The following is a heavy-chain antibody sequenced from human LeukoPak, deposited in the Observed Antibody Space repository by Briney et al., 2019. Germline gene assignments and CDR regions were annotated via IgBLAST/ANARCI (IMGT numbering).Heavy chain of an antibody. V-gene: IGHV3-48*03. CDR1: GFTFSSYE. Sequence: GGSLRLSCAASGFTFSSYEMNWVRQAPGKGLEWVSYISSSGSTIYYADSVKGRFTISRDNAKNSLYLQMNSLRAEDTAVYYCARFVSGICGSDYWGQGTLVTVSS. CDR3: ARFVSGICGSDY. CDR2: ISSSGSTI. D-gene: IGHD1-14*01. J-gene: IGHJ4*02.